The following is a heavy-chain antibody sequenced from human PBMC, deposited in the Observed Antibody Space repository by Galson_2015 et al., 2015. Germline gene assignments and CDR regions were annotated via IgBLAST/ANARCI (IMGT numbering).Heavy chain of an antibody. Sequence: LSLTCTVSGGSIRSYYWSWIRQPPGTGLEWIGYMYSSGSTDYNPSLKSRVTISLDTSTNEISLKLSSVTAADTALYYCARLASSTAPFDYWGQGTLVTVSS. CDR2: MYSSGST. D-gene: IGHD2-2*01. CDR3: ARLASSTAPFDY. CDR1: GGSIRSYY. V-gene: IGHV4-59*01. J-gene: IGHJ4*02.